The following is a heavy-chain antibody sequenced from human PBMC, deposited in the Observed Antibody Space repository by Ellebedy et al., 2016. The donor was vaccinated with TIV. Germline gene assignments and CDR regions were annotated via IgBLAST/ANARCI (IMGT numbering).Heavy chain of an antibody. CDR2: IYSTGSTGTT. Sequence: MPSETLSLTCTVSGGSMSSYYWSWIRQPAGKGLEWIGRIYSTGSTGTTNYNPALKSRVTMSVHTSKNQFSLKLSSVTAADTALYFCERDVSHSGGWYCDYWGQGTQVTVSS. V-gene: IGHV4-4*07. J-gene: IGHJ4*02. D-gene: IGHD6-19*01. CDR3: ERDVSHSGGWYCDY. CDR1: GGSMSSYY.